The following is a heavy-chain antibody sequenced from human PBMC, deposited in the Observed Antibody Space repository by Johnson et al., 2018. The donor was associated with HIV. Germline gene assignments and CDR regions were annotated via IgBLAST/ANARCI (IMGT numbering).Heavy chain of an antibody. CDR2: ISGSGGST. CDR1: GFTVSSNY. Sequence: VQLVESGGGLVQPGGSLRLSCAASGFTVSSNYMSWVRQAPWKGLEWVSAISGSGGSTYYADSVKGRFTISRDNSKNTLYLQMNSLRAEDTAVYYCAKDREYYGSGSFYAFDIWGQGTMVTVSS. V-gene: IGHV3-23*04. D-gene: IGHD3-10*01. CDR3: AKDREYYGSGSFYAFDI. J-gene: IGHJ3*02.